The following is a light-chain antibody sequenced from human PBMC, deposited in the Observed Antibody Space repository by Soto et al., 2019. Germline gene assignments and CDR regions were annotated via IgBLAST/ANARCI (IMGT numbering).Light chain of an antibody. CDR2: GAS. J-gene: IGKJ1*01. Sequence: DIQMPQSPSTLSASLGGRVTITCRASQSVGTWVAWYQQKQGKGXKLXIYGASNLESGVPSRFSGSGSGTECTLTITTLQPDDFQTYVGQHYRRNTWSFGPGTKVDIK. CDR1: QSVGTW. V-gene: IGKV1-5*01. CDR3: QHYRRNTWS.